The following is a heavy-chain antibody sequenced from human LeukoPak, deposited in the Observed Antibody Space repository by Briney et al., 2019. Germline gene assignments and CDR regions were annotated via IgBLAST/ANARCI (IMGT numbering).Heavy chain of an antibody. CDR1: GYTFTSYD. Sequence: SVKVSCKASGYTFTSYDINWVRQATGQGLEWMGWMNPNSGNTGYAQKFQGRVTMTRNTSISTAYMELSSLRSEDTAVYYCARGARPGDWFDPWGQGTLVTVSS. V-gene: IGHV1-8*01. J-gene: IGHJ5*02. CDR3: ARGARPGDWFDP. D-gene: IGHD4-17*01. CDR2: MNPNSGNT.